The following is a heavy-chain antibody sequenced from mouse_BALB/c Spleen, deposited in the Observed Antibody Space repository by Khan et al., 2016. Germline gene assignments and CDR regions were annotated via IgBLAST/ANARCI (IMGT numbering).Heavy chain of an antibody. D-gene: IGHD2-1*01. CDR2: ISYSGST. J-gene: IGHJ1*01. CDR1: GYSITSDYA. CDR3: ARRGNCGVWYCDV. Sequence: EVQLQESGPGLVKPSQSLSLTCTVTGYSITSDYAWNWIRQFPGNKLEWMGYISYSGSTSYNPSLKSRISITRDTSKNKFFLLLNSVTPEDTSTXYCARRGNCGVWYCDVLGAGTTVSVSS. V-gene: IGHV3-2*02.